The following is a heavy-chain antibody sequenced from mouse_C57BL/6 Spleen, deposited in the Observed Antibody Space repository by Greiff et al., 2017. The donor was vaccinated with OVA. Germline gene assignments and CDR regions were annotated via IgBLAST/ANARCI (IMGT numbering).Heavy chain of an antibody. CDR3: ARSSLGYYAMDY. V-gene: IGHV5-17*01. CDR2: ISSGSSTI. J-gene: IGHJ4*01. Sequence: EVKLLESGGGLVKPGGSLKLSCAASGFTFSDYGMHWVRQAPEKGLEWVAYISSGSSTIYYADTVKGRFTISRDNAKNTLFLQMTSLRSEDTAMYYCARSSLGYYAMDYWGQGTSVTVSS. D-gene: IGHD6-2*01. CDR1: GFTFSDYG.